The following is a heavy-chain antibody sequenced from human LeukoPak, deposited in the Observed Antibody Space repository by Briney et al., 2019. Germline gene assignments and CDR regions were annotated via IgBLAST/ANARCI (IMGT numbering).Heavy chain of an antibody. CDR2: ISAYNGNT. CDR1: GYTFTIYG. Sequence: RASVNVSFKASGYTFTIYGISWGRQAPGQGREWMGWISAYNGNTNYAQKLQGRVTMTTDTSTSTAYMELRSLRSDDTAVYYCARGYCSSTSCYEDYWGQGTLVTVSS. J-gene: IGHJ4*02. V-gene: IGHV1-18*01. CDR3: ARGYCSSTSCYEDY. D-gene: IGHD2-2*01.